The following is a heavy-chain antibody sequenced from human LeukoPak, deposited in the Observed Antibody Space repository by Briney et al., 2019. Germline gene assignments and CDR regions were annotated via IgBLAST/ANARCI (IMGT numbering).Heavy chain of an antibody. Sequence: GSLRLSCAASGFTFSSYGMHWVRQAPGKGLEWVAVISYDGSNKYYADSVKGRFTISRDNSKNTLYLQMNSLRAEDTAVYYCAKDTLGLWFGELRGEAYFDYWGQGTLVTVSS. CDR2: ISYDGSNK. D-gene: IGHD3-10*01. CDR3: AKDTLGLWFGELRGEAYFDY. CDR1: GFTFSSYG. V-gene: IGHV3-30*18. J-gene: IGHJ4*02.